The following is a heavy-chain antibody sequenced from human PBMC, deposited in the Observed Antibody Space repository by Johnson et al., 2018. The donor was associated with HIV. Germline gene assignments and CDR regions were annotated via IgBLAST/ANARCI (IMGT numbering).Heavy chain of an antibody. V-gene: IGHV3-30*04. CDR2: ISYDGSNK. J-gene: IGHJ3*02. CDR1: GFTFSSYA. CDR3: AREGPSERAGFDI. Sequence: QVQLVESGGGVVQPGRSLSLSCVASGFTFSSYAMHWVRQAPGKGLEWVAVISYDGSNKYYADSVKGRFTISRDNSKNTLYLQMNSLRADDTAVYYCAREGPSERAGFDIWGQGTMVTVSS.